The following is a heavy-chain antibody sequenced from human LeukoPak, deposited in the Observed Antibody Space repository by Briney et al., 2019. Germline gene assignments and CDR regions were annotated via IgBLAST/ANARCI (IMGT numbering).Heavy chain of an antibody. D-gene: IGHD6-13*01. CDR1: GYTFTSYG. V-gene: IGHV1-18*01. J-gene: IGHJ5*02. CDR2: ISAYNGNT. Sequence: AASVKVSCKASGYTFTSYGISWVRQAPGQGLEWMGWISAYNGNTNYAQKLQGRATMTTDTSTSTAYMELRSLRSDDTAVYYCARVQAAAGEWFDPWGQGTLVTVSS. CDR3: ARVQAAAGEWFDP.